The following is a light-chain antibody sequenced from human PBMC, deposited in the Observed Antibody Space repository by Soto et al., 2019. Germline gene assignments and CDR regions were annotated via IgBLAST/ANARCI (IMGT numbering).Light chain of an antibody. CDR3: QQFNDYLLT. CDR1: QSISSW. J-gene: IGKJ4*01. CDR2: DAS. V-gene: IGKV1-5*01. Sequence: NQMTQHPSTLSASVGDRVTLTCRASQSISSWLAWYQQKPGRAPRLLIYDASTLESGVPSRFSGSGYGTDFTLTISSLQPEDFATYYCQQFNDYLLTFGGGTKVDI.